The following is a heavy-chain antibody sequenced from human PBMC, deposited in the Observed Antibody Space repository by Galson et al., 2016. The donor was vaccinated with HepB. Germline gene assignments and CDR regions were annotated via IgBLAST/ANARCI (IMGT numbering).Heavy chain of an antibody. Sequence: SLRLSCAVSGFNFSSFGMHWVRQAPGKGLEWVAVISHDGSEKYYGDSVKGRFTISRDTSKNTLYLQMNSLRLEDTAIYYCHTRWHAFDTWGQGTMVTVSS. D-gene: IGHD4-23*01. CDR1: GFNFSSFG. CDR2: ISHDGSEK. J-gene: IGHJ3*02. CDR3: HTRWHAFDT. V-gene: IGHV3-30*03.